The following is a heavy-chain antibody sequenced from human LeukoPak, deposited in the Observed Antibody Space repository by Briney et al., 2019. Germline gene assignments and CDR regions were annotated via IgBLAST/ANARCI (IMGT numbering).Heavy chain of an antibody. CDR1: GFTFSNYS. V-gene: IGHV3-21*01. D-gene: IGHD6-6*01. CDR3: ARDAGPIEYSSSPGDY. J-gene: IGHJ4*02. Sequence: GGSLRLSCAASGFTFSNYSMNWVRQAPGKGLEWVSSISSSSSYIYYADSVKGRFTISRDNAKNSLYLQMNSLRAEDTAVYYCARDAGPIEYSSSPGDYWGQGTLVTVSS. CDR2: ISSSSSYI.